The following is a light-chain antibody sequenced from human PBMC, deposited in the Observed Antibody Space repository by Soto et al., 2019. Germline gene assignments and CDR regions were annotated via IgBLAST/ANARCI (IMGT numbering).Light chain of an antibody. CDR2: EDT. V-gene: IGLV3-21*02. CDR1: NIGFKS. CDR3: QVWDSGSDHLV. Sequence: SYELTQPSSVSVAPGQTASITCGGNNIGFKSVYWYQQRPGQAPVLVVSEDTNRPAGIPERISASNSGNTATLTISRVEGGDEADYYCQVWDSGSDHLVFGGGTKLTV. J-gene: IGLJ3*02.